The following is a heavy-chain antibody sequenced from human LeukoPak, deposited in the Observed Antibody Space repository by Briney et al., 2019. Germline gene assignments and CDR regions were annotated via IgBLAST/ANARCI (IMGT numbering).Heavy chain of an antibody. CDR2: VWYDGSNE. D-gene: IGHD5-18*01. CDR3: ARVDTAMGSLDY. V-gene: IGHV3-33*01. J-gene: IGHJ4*02. Sequence: GSSLRLSCAASGFTFSSYAMHWVRQAPGKGMEGVAIVWYDGSNENYVDSVKGRFTISRDNAKNTLYLQMNSLGAEDTAVYFCARVDTAMGSLDYWGQGILVTVSS. CDR1: GFTFSSYA.